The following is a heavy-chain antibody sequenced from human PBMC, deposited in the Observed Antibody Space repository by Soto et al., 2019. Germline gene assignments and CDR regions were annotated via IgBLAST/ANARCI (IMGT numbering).Heavy chain of an antibody. CDR2: IYYSGST. CDR3: ARASSDSSGYYPR. Sequence: PSETLSLTCIVSGGSISGYFWSWIRQPPGKGLEWVGYIYYSGSTSYNPSLKGRVTISVDTSKNQFSLKLSSVTAADTAVYYCARASSDSSGYYPRWGQGTLVTVSS. D-gene: IGHD3-22*01. CDR1: GGSISGYF. V-gene: IGHV4-59*12. J-gene: IGHJ4*02.